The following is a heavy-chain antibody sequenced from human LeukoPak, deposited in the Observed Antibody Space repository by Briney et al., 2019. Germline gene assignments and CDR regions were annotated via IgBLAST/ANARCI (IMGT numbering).Heavy chain of an antibody. CDR1: GFTFSSYS. CDR2: ISSSSSYI. CDR3: ARDRTYCSGGSCYSHDAVDI. D-gene: IGHD2-15*01. V-gene: IGHV3-21*01. J-gene: IGHJ3*02. Sequence: KPGGSLRLSCAASGFTFSSYSMNWVRQAPGKGLEWVSSISSSSSYIYYADSVKGRFTISRDNAKNSLYLQMNSLRDVDTAVYYCARDRTYCSGGSCYSHDAVDIWGQGTMVTVSS.